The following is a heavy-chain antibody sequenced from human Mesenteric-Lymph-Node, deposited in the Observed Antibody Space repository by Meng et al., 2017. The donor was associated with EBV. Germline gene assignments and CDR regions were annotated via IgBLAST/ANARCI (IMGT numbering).Heavy chain of an antibody. CDR3: ARGYGSGSYRYFDY. CDR1: GGSVNSGSYY. Sequence: QVQRQGSGPGLVKPSEPLSLTCPVSGGSVNSGSYYWSWIRQPPGKGLQWIGYIFPSGSTNYNPSFKSRVTISVDMSKNHFSLRLTSVTPADTAVYYCARGYGSGSYRYFDYWGQGTLVTVSS. J-gene: IGHJ4*02. D-gene: IGHD3-10*01. V-gene: IGHV4-61*03. CDR2: IFPSGST.